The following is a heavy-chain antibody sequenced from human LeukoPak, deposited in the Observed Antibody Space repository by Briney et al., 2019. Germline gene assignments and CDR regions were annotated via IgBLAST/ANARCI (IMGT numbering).Heavy chain of an antibody. CDR3: ALQGRILTDY. CDR1: GFTFSSYA. Sequence: GGSLALSCAASGFTFSSYAMNWVRQAPAKGLEWVSAISGSGGSTYYADSVKGRFTISRDNSKITLYLQINSLRAEDTAVYYCALQGRILTDYWGQGALVTVSS. D-gene: IGHD3-9*01. CDR2: ISGSGGST. J-gene: IGHJ4*02. V-gene: IGHV3-23*01.